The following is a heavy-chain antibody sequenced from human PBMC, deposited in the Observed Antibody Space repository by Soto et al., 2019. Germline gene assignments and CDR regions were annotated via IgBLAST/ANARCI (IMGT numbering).Heavy chain of an antibody. CDR1: GFTFSSYG. D-gene: IGHD3-10*01. J-gene: IGHJ4*02. V-gene: IGHV3-33*01. Sequence: QVQLVESGGGVVQPGRSLRLSCAASGFTFSSYGMHWVRQAPGKGLEWVAVIWYDGSNKYYADSVKGRFTISRDNSKNTLYLTMNSLRAEDTAVYYCARNEGTYYYGSGSYYGVDYWGQGTLVTVSS. CDR3: ARNEGTYYYGSGSYYGVDY. CDR2: IWYDGSNK.